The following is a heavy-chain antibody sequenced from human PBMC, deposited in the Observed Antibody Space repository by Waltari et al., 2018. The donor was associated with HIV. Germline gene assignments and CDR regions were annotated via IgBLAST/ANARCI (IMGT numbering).Heavy chain of an antibody. D-gene: IGHD6-6*01. CDR2: ISGSGYNI. V-gene: IGHV3-23*01. CDR3: AKDYSSSSGVDY. Sequence: EVQVLESGGGLVQPGGSLRLSCAASGFTFSSYAMNWVRQAPGKGLEWVSAISGSGYNIYYADSVKGRFTISRDNSKNTLYLQMNSLRAEDTAVYYCAKDYSSSSGVDYWGQGTLVTVSS. J-gene: IGHJ4*02. CDR1: GFTFSSYA.